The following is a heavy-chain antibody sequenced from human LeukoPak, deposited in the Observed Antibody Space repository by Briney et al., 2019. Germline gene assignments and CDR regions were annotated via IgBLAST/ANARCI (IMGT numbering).Heavy chain of an antibody. CDR1: GGSINSYY. CDR3: TRRCKDAYTLYCFDY. V-gene: IGHV4-59*01. CDR2: MYYSGGT. Sequence: HPSETLSLTCTVSGGSINSYYWSWIRQPPGKGLEWIGHMYYSGGTNYNPSLKSRVTISVDTSKNQFSLKLSSVSAADTAVYYCTRRCKDAYTLYCFDYWGQGTLVTVSS. D-gene: IGHD5-24*01. J-gene: IGHJ4*02.